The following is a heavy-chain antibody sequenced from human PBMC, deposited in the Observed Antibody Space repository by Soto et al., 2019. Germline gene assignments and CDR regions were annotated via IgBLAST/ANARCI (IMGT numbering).Heavy chain of an antibody. CDR3: ARDRYCSGGSCYAHFYYYGMDV. Sequence: ASVKVSCKGSGYTFTDYYIHWVRQAPGQGLEWMGIINPSGDSSTYAQKFTTYAQKFQGRVTMTRDTSTSTVYMELSSLRSEDTAVYYCARDRYCSGGSCYAHFYYYGMDVWGQGTTVTVSS. V-gene: IGHV1-46*01. CDR2: INPSGDSSTYAQKFT. CDR1: GYTFTDYY. D-gene: IGHD2-15*01. J-gene: IGHJ6*02.